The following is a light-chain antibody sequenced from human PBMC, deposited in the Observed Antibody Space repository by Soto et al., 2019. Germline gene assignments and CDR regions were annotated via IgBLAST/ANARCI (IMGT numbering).Light chain of an antibody. CDR3: TSYAGSSVV. CDR1: TSDVGRYNY. CDR2: EVT. V-gene: IGLV2-8*01. J-gene: IGLJ2*01. Sequence: QSALTQPPSASGSPGQSVTISCTGTTSDVGRYNYVSWYQQHPGKAPKLVMYEVTKRPSGVPDRFSGSKSGNTASLTVSGLQAADEADYYGTSYAGSSVVFGGGTKVTVL.